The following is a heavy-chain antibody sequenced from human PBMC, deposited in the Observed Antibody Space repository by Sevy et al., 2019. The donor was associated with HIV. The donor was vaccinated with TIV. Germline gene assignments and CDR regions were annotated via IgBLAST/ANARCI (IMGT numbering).Heavy chain of an antibody. CDR3: ARRPDFGVIIPTGVLDV. CDR2: ISDSGRST. J-gene: IGHJ6*02. V-gene: IGHV3-23*01. D-gene: IGHD3-3*01. CDR1: GFTFGTYA. Sequence: GGSLRLSCAGSGFTFGTYAMTWVRQASGKGLQWVSVISDSGRSTYYADSVQGRVTISRDNSKNTMHLHMNSLRVEDTATYYCARRPDFGVIIPTGVLDVWGQGTTVTVSS.